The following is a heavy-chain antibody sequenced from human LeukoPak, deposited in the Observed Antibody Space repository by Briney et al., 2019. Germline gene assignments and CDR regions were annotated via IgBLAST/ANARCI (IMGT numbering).Heavy chain of an antibody. V-gene: IGHV4-59*01. CDR2: IYYSGST. D-gene: IGHD3-10*01. CDR1: GGSISSYY. Sequence: PSETLSLTCTVSGGSISSYYRSWIRQPPGKGLEWIGYIYYSGSTNYNPSLKSRVTISVDTSKNQFSLKLSSVTAADTAVYYCARRPRGYGMDVWGQGTTVTVSS. CDR3: ARRPRGYGMDV. J-gene: IGHJ6*02.